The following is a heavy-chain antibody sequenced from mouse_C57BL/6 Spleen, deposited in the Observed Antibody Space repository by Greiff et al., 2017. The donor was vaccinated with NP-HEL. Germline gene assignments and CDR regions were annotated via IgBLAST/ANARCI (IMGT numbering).Heavy chain of an antibody. Sequence: EVQLQQSGPELVKPGASVKISCKASGYTFTDYYMNWVKQSHGKSLEWIGDINPNNGGTSYNQKFKGKATLTVDKSSSTAYMELRSLTSEDSAVYYCASGYGSSQYYFDYWGQGTTLTVSS. J-gene: IGHJ2*01. D-gene: IGHD1-1*01. CDR1: GYTFTDYY. CDR3: ASGYGSSQYYFDY. V-gene: IGHV1-26*01. CDR2: INPNNGGT.